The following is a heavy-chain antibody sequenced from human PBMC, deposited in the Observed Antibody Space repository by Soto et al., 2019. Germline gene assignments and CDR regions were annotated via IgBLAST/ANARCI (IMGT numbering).Heavy chain of an antibody. V-gene: IGHV3-11*01. CDR2: ISSSGSTI. CDR3: PRLLVLERLHDAFAI. Sequence: PGGSLRLSCAASGFTFSDYYMSWIRQAPGKGLEWVSYISSSGSTIYYADSVKGRFTISRDNAKNSLYLQMNSLRAEDTAVYYCPRLLVLERLHDAFAIWGQGTMVTVSS. J-gene: IGHJ3*02. D-gene: IGHD1-1*01. CDR1: GFTFSDYY.